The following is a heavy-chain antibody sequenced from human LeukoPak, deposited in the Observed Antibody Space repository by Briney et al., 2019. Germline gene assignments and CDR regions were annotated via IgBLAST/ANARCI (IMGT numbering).Heavy chain of an antibody. CDR3: ACYGIAPPY. J-gene: IGHJ4*02. V-gene: IGHV3-74*01. CDR1: GFTFSSYW. D-gene: IGHD2-15*01. CDR2: INNDGSST. Sequence: PGGSLRLSCAASGFTFSSYWMHWVRQAPGKGLVWVSHINNDGSSTSYADPVKGRFTISRDNAKNTLYLQVNSLRTEDTAVYYCACYGIAPPYWGQGTLVTVSS.